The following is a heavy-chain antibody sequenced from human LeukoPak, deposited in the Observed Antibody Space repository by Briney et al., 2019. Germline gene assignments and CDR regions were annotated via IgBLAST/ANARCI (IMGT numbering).Heavy chain of an antibody. V-gene: IGHV1-18*01. CDR3: AREYCSSTCCYKNYYYYGMDV. D-gene: IGHD2-2*02. Sequence: ASVKVSCKASGYTFTSYGISWVRQAPGQGLEWMGWISAYNGNTNYAQKLQGRVTMTTDTSTSTAYMELRSLRSDDTAVYYCAREYCSSTCCYKNYYYYGMDVWGQGTTVTVSS. J-gene: IGHJ6*02. CDR1: GYTFTSYG. CDR2: ISAYNGNT.